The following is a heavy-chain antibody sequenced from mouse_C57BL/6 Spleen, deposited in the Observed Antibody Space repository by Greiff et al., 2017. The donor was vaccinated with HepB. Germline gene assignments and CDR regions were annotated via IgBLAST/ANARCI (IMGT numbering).Heavy chain of an antibody. CDR2: ISYDGSN. J-gene: IGHJ1*03. V-gene: IGHV3-6*01. D-gene: IGHD2-1*01. Sequence: EVKLVESGPGLVKPSQSLSLTCSVPGYSITSGYYWNWIRQFPGNKLEWMGYISYDGSNNYNPSLKNRISITRDTSKNQFFLKLNSVTTEDTATYYCARELYYGNSYWYFDVWGTGTTVTVSS. CDR3: ARELYYGNSYWYFDV. CDR1: GYSITSGYY.